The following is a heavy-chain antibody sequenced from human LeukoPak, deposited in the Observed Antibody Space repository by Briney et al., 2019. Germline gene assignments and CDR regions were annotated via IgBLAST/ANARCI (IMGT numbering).Heavy chain of an antibody. J-gene: IGHJ4*02. D-gene: IGHD4-11*01. CDR3: ATGPGNYVVVY. Sequence: ASQTLSLTCTVSGGSISSGGYYWSWIRQHPGKGLEWIGYIYYSGSTYYNPSLKSRVTISVDTSKNQFSLKLSSVTAADTAVCYCATGPGNYVVVYWGQGTLVTVSS. CDR1: GGSISSGGYY. V-gene: IGHV4-31*03. CDR2: IYYSGST.